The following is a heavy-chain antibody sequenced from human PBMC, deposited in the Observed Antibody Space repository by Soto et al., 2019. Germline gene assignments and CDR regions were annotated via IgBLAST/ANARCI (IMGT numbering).Heavy chain of an antibody. V-gene: IGHV3-53*01. CDR1: GFTVSSNY. Sequence: DVQLLESGGGLAQPGGSLRLSCAASGFTVSSNYMSWVRQAPGKGLEWVSVIYSGGSTYYADSVKGRFTISRDNSKNTLYLQMNSLRAEDTAVYYCARAGIAVAGSFDPWGQGTLVTVSS. CDR2: IYSGGST. J-gene: IGHJ5*02. CDR3: ARAGIAVAGSFDP. D-gene: IGHD6-19*01.